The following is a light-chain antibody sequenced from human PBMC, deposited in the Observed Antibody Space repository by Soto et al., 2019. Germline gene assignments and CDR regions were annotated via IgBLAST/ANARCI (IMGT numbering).Light chain of an antibody. V-gene: IGKV3-15*01. CDR1: QSVGNS. CDR2: GAS. CDR3: QHYGS. J-gene: IGKJ1*01. Sequence: VVMTQSPGTLSVSPGEGVTLSCRASQSVGNSLAWYQQKPGQAPRLLIFGASTRVTGIPARFSGSGSGTEFTLTITSLQSEDFAVYFCQHYGSFGQGTKVDIK.